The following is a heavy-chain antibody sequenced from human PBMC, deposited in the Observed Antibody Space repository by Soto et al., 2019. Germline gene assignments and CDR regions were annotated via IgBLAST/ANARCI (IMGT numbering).Heavy chain of an antibody. CDR3: AKGVGVWFWYGMDV. Sequence: EVQLLESGGGLIQPGGSLRLSCTASGFTFSSYAMSWVRQAPGKGLEWVSSISGGGGNSYYADSVKGRVTISRDNSKNTLHLQMNSLRADDTAVYYCAKGVGVWFWYGMDVWGQGTAVTVSS. J-gene: IGHJ6*02. CDR2: ISGGGGNS. CDR1: GFTFSSYA. D-gene: IGHD3-10*01. V-gene: IGHV3-23*01.